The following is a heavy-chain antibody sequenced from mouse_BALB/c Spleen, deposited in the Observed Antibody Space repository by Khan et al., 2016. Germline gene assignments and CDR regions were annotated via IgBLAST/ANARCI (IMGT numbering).Heavy chain of an antibody. D-gene: IGHD1-1*01. Sequence: QIQLVQSGPDLKKPGETVKISCKASGYTFTNYGMNWVKQAPGKDLKWMGWINTYTGEPTYADDFKGRFAFSLETSASTAYLQINNLRNEDTATYFSARYRYYDGSSKYFDVGGAGTTVTVSS. CDR2: INTYTGEP. CDR3: ARYRYYDGSSKYFDV. J-gene: IGHJ1*01. CDR1: GYTFTNYG. V-gene: IGHV9-3-1*01.